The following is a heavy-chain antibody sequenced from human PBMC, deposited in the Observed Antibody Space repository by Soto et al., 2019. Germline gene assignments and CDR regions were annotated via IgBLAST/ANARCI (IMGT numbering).Heavy chain of an antibody. CDR3: ARASSSWLRYYFDY. Sequence: SVKVSCKASGGTFSSYTISWVRQAPGQGLEWMGRIIPILGIANYAQKFQGRVTITADKSTSTAYMELSSLRSEDTAVYYCARASSSWLRYYFDYWGQGTLVTVSS. CDR2: IIPILGIA. J-gene: IGHJ4*02. V-gene: IGHV1-69*02. D-gene: IGHD6-13*01. CDR1: GGTFSSYT.